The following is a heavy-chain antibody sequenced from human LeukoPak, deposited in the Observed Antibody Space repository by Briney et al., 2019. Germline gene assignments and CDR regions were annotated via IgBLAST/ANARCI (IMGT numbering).Heavy chain of an antibody. Sequence: SETLSLTCAVYGGSFSGYYWSWIRQPPGKGLEWIGEINHSGSTNYNPSLKSRVTISVDTSKNQFSLKLSSVTAADTAVYYCARAAEMATTWPYYYYGMDVWGQGTTVTVSS. D-gene: IGHD5-24*01. J-gene: IGHJ6*02. CDR1: GGSFSGYY. CDR2: INHSGST. CDR3: ARAAEMATTWPYYYYGMDV. V-gene: IGHV4-34*01.